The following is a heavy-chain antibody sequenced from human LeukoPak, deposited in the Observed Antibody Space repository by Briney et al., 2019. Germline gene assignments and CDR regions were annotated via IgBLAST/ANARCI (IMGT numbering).Heavy chain of an antibody. J-gene: IGHJ6*02. CDR2: MYPNSGNT. Sequence: ASVTVFCTASGYTFTSYDINWVRQAPGQGLEWMGWMYPNSGNTVYAQKFQGRVTMTRNTSITTAYMELSSLRSEDTAGYYCARTGELGYCSGDSCSDHYYYYYGMDVWGQGTPVTVSS. D-gene: IGHD2-15*01. CDR3: ARTGELGYCSGDSCSDHYYYYYGMDV. V-gene: IGHV1-8*01. CDR1: GYTFTSYD.